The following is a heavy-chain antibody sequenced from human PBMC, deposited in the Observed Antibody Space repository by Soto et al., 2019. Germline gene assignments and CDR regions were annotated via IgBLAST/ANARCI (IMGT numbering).Heavy chain of an antibody. V-gene: IGHV1-69*02. CDR1: GGTFSSYT. Sequence: QVQLVQSGAEVKKPGSSVKVSCKASGGTFSSYTISWVRQAPGQGLEWMGRIIPILGIANYAQKFQGRVTITADKSTSTAYMELSSLRSEDTAVYYCASSDVGYCSSTSCPNGFDPWGQGTLVTVSS. D-gene: IGHD2-2*01. CDR2: IIPILGIA. J-gene: IGHJ5*02. CDR3: ASSDVGYCSSTSCPNGFDP.